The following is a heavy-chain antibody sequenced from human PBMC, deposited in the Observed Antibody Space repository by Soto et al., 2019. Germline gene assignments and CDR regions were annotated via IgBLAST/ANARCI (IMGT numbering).Heavy chain of an antibody. V-gene: IGHV4-34*01. CDR1: GGSFSGYY. D-gene: IGHD4-17*01. CDR3: AKDPTVTMNYYYYYMDV. CDR2: INHSGST. Sequence: QVQLQQWGAGLLKPSETLSLTCAVYGGSFSGYYWSWIRQPPGKGLEWIGEINHSGSTNYNPSLKSRVTMSVDTSKNQFSLKLSSVTAADTAVYYCAKDPTVTMNYYYYYMDVWGKGTTVTVSS. J-gene: IGHJ6*03.